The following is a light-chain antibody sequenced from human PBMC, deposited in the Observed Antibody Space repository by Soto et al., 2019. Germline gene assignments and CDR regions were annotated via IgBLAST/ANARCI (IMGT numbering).Light chain of an antibody. V-gene: IGKV1-5*03. CDR3: QQYNTFPWT. CDR2: KAS. CDR1: QSISSY. Sequence: DIQMTQSPSTLSASVGDRVTITCRASQSISSYLAWYQQKPGKAPKLLIYKASGLESGVPSTFSGSGSGTEFTLTISSLQPDDLAPYYCQQYNTFPWTFGQGTKVEIK. J-gene: IGKJ1*01.